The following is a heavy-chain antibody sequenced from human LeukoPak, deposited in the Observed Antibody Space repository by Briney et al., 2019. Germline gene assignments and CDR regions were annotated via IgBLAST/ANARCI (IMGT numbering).Heavy chain of an antibody. J-gene: IGHJ4*02. CDR2: IYYSGST. V-gene: IGHV4-59*06. CDR1: DGSISSYY. CDR3: ARDRLSSSGIYFDY. Sequence: SETLSLTCTVSDGSISSYYWSWIRQPPGKGLEWIGYIYYSGSTYYNPSLKSRVTISVDTSKNQFSLKLSSVTAADTAVYYCARDRLSSSGIYFDYWGQGTLVTVSS. D-gene: IGHD6-6*01.